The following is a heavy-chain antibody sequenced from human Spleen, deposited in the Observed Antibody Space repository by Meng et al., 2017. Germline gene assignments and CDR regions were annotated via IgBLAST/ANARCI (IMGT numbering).Heavy chain of an antibody. CDR2: IYDSGSA. D-gene: IGHD2-2*02. CDR3: VRVGGFVLYTRFEP. J-gene: IGHJ5*02. V-gene: IGHV4-30-4*01. CDR1: GVSISSGDYY. Sequence: APALLNPSQPRRLTYPFSGVSISSGDYYWTWVRQPPGKGLEWIGYIYDSGSANYNPSLKSRVTISVDSSRNQFSPTLSSVAAAGTGMYFCVRVGGFVLYTRFEPWGQGTLVTVSS.